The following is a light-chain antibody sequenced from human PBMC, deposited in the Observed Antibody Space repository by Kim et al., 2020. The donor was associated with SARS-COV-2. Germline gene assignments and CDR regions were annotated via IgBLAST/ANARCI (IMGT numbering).Light chain of an antibody. V-gene: IGLV4-69*01. CDR3: QTWGTGIVV. J-gene: IGLJ2*01. Sequence: ASVKLTGTLSSGHSSYAIAWQQQQPEKGPRYLMKLNSDGSHSKGDGIPDRFSGSSSGAERYLTISSLQSEDEADYYCQTWGTGIVVFGGGTQLTVL. CDR2: LNSDGSH. CDR1: SGHSSYA.